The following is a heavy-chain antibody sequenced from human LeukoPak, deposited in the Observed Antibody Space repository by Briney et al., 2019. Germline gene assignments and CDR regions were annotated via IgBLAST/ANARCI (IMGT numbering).Heavy chain of an antibody. D-gene: IGHD4-17*01. V-gene: IGHV2-5*02. CDR3: AHRLSNGDYFHYYFDY. CDR1: GFSLSTRGVG. Sequence: SGPTLVKPTQTLTLTCTFSGFSLSTRGVGVGWIRQPPGKALEWLALIYWDDDKRYSSSLKSRLTITKDTSKNQVVLTMTNMDPVDTATYYCAHRLSNGDYFHYYFDYWGQGTLVTVSS. CDR2: IYWDDDK. J-gene: IGHJ4*02.